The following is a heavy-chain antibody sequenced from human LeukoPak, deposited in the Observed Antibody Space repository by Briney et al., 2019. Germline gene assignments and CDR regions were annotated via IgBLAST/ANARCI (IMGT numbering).Heavy chain of an antibody. CDR1: GGSISSYY. D-gene: IGHD3-22*01. V-gene: IGHV4-34*01. CDR3: AREAQYYYDSSGYYDY. Sequence: SETLSLTCTVSGGSISSYYWSWIRQPPGKGLEWIGEINHSGSTNYNPSLKSRVTISVDTSKNQFSLKVRSVTAADTAVYYCAREAQYYYDSSGYYDYWGQGTLVTVSS. J-gene: IGHJ4*02. CDR2: INHSGST.